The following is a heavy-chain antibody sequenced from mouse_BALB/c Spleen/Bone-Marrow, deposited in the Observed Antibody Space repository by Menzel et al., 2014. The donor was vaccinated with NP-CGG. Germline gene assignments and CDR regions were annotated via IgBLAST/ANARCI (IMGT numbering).Heavy chain of an antibody. Sequence: QVQLQQSGPELVKPGASVKMSCKASGYSFIDYYINWVKQKPGQGLEWIGWIYPGSGNSKNNEKFKGKATLTVDTSSSTAYMQLSSLTSEDTAVYFCARDDYDYFDYWGQGTTLTVSS. CDR1: GYSFIDYY. J-gene: IGHJ2*01. V-gene: IGHV1-84*02. CDR3: ARDDYDYFDY. D-gene: IGHD2-4*01. CDR2: IYPGSGNS.